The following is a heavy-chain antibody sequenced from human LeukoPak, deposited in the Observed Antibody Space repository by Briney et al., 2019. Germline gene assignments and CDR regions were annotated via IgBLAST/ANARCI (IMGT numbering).Heavy chain of an antibody. CDR2: ISYDGSNK. D-gene: IGHD6-13*01. CDR3: ARVRAYSSSWTSEPTGAFDI. CDR1: GFTFSSYA. J-gene: IGHJ3*02. Sequence: PGGSLRLSCAASGFTFSSYAMHWVRQAPGKGLEWVAVISYDGSNKYYADSVKGRFTISRDNSKNTLYLQMNSLRAEDTAVYYCARVRAYSSSWTSEPTGAFDIWGQGTMVTVSS. V-gene: IGHV3-30*04.